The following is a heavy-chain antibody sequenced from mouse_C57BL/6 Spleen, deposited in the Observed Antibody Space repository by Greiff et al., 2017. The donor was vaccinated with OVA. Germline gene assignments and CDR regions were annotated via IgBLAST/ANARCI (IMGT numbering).Heavy chain of an antibody. CDR2: IYPGDGDT. CDR3: ARRDYYGGRDYAMDY. CDR1: GYAFSGYW. Sequence: QVQLQQSGAELVKPGASVKISCKASGYAFSGYWMNWVKQRPGKGLEWIGQIYPGDGDTNYNGKFKGKATLTADKSSSTAYMQLSSLTSEDSAVYFGARRDYYGGRDYAMDYWGQGTSVTVSS. D-gene: IGHD1-1*01. V-gene: IGHV1-80*01. J-gene: IGHJ4*01.